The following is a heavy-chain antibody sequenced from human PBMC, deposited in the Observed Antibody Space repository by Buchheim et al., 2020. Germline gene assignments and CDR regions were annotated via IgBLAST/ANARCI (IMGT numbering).Heavy chain of an antibody. V-gene: IGHV5-10-1*01. CDR1: GYSFTSYW. Sequence: EVQLVQSGAEVKKPGESLRISCKGSGYSFTSYWISWVRQMPGKGLEWMGRIDPSDSYTNYSPSFQGHVTISADKSISTAYLQWSSLKASDTAMYYCARDRYCSSTSCPKDTGLYNWFDPWGQGTL. CDR3: ARDRYCSSTSCPKDTGLYNWFDP. J-gene: IGHJ5*02. CDR2: IDPSDSYT. D-gene: IGHD2-2*01.